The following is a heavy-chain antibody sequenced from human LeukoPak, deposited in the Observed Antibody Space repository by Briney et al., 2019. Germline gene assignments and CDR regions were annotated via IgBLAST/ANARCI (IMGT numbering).Heavy chain of an antibody. Sequence: GGSLRLSCAASGFTVSSNYMSWVRQAPGKGLEWVSVIYSGGSTYYADSVKGRFTISRDNSKNTLYLQMNSLRAEDTAVYYCARGGIAVAGAIDYWGQGTLVTVSS. CDR1: GFTVSSNY. J-gene: IGHJ4*02. CDR3: ARGGIAVAGAIDY. D-gene: IGHD6-19*01. V-gene: IGHV3-53*01. CDR2: IYSGGST.